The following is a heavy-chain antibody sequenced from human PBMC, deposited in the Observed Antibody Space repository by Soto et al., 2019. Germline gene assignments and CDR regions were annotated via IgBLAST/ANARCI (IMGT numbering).Heavy chain of an antibody. CDR2: IYYSGST. D-gene: IGHD2-15*01. Sequence: SETLSLTCTVSGGSVTGASYYWSWIRHPPGKGLEWIGYIYYSGSTNYNPSLKSRVTMSVGMSKNQISLKLNSVTAADTAVYYCARVRDCSGGTCYSWWFDPWGQGTLVTVSS. J-gene: IGHJ5*02. CDR1: GGSVTGASYY. CDR3: ARVRDCSGGTCYSWWFDP. V-gene: IGHV4-61*01.